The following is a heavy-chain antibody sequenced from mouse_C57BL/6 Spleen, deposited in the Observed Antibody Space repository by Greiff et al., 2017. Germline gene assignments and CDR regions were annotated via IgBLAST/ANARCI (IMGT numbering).Heavy chain of an antibody. CDR2: INYDGSST. Sequence: EVKLMESEGGLVQPGSSMKLSCTASGFTFSDYYMAWVRQVPEKGLEWVANINYDGSSTYYLDSLKSRFIISRDNAKNILYLQMSSLKSEDTATYYCARDSGGDYAMDYWGQGTSVTVSS. J-gene: IGHJ4*01. CDR1: GFTFSDYY. V-gene: IGHV5-16*01. CDR3: ARDSGGDYAMDY.